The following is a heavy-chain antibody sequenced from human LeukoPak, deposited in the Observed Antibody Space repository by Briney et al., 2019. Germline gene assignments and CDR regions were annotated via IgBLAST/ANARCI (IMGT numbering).Heavy chain of an antibody. Sequence: GESLKISCKGSGYSFTSYWFGWVRQMPGKGLEWMGIIYPDDSDTRYSPSFQGQVTISADKSISTAYLQWSSLKASDTAMYYCARAGGYCSSTSCRRYYYYYYMDVWGKGTTVTVSS. CDR1: GYSFTSYW. CDR3: ARAGGYCSSTSCRRYYYYYYMDV. D-gene: IGHD2-2*01. V-gene: IGHV5-51*01. J-gene: IGHJ6*03. CDR2: IYPDDSDT.